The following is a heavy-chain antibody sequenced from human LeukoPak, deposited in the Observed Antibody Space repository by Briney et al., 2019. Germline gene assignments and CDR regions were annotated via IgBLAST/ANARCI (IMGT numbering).Heavy chain of an antibody. CDR1: GFTFSSYA. V-gene: IGHV3-30-3*01. D-gene: IGHD6-13*01. CDR3: ARISPKQLVREFDY. CDR2: ISYDGSNK. J-gene: IGHJ4*02. Sequence: QSGGSLRLSCAASGFTFSSYAMHWVRQAPGKGLEWVAVISYDGSNKYYADSVKGRFTISRDNSKNTLYLQMNSLRAEDTAVYYCARISPKQLVREFDYWGQGTLVTVSS.